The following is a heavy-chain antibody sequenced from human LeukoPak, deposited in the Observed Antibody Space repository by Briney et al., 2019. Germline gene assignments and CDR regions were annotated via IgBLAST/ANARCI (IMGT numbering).Heavy chain of an antibody. V-gene: IGHV4-34*01. D-gene: IGHD6-19*01. CDR3: APTPYSSGTFDY. J-gene: IGHJ4*02. CDR2: INHSGST. CDR1: GGSFSGYY. Sequence: SETLSHTCAVYGGSFSGYYWSWIRQPPGKGPELNGEINHSGSTNYNPSLKSRVTISVDTSKNQFSLKLSSVTAADTAVYYCAPTPYSSGTFDYWGQGTLVTVSS.